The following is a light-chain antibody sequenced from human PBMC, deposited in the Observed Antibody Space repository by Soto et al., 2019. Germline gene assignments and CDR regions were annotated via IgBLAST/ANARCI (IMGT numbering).Light chain of an antibody. Sequence: ETVLTQSPGTVSLCPGERATLSCTTSQSVRSNYLAWYQQKPGQAPRLLIYGVFSRATGIPDRFSGSGSGTDFTLTISGLEPEDSAVYYCQHYDGSPRTFGQGTKLEI. CDR2: GVF. V-gene: IGKV3-20*01. J-gene: IGKJ2*01. CDR3: QHYDGSPRT. CDR1: QSVRSNY.